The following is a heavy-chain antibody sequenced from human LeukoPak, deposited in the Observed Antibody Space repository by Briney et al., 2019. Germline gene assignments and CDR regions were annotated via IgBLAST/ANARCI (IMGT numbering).Heavy chain of an antibody. CDR3: ARETKNALLWFGELLHPVYFDY. Sequence: ASVKVSCKASGCTFTGYYMHWVRQAPGQGLEWMGWINPNSGGTNYAQKFQGRVTMTRDTSISTAYMELSRLRSDDTAVYYCARETKNALLWFGELLHPVYFDYWGQGTLVTVSS. J-gene: IGHJ4*02. D-gene: IGHD3-10*01. V-gene: IGHV1-2*02. CDR2: INPNSGGT. CDR1: GCTFTGYY.